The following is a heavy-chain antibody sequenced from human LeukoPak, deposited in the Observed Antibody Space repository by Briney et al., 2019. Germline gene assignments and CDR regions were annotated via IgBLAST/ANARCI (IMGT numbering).Heavy chain of an antibody. CDR1: GFTFSSYW. CDR3: VRVGGAFDL. Sequence: GGSLRLSCAASGFTFSSYWMSWVRQAPGKGLEWISYISSSSSTIYYADSVKGRFTISRDNAKKSLYMQMNSLRAEDTAVYYCVRVGGAFDLWGQGTRVSVSS. D-gene: IGHD3-16*01. V-gene: IGHV3-48*01. J-gene: IGHJ3*01. CDR2: ISSSSSTI.